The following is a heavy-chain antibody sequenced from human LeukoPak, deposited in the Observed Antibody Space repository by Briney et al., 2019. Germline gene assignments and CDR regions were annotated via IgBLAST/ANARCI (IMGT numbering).Heavy chain of an antibody. CDR1: GGSISGSS. V-gene: IGHV4-59*08. CDR2: IYNSVST. CDR3: ARQSDSSGYYSFDY. Sequence: PSETLSLTCTVSGGSISGSSWSWIRLPLGKGLEWLGYIYNSVSTHYNPSLEGRVTISVATSKNLFSLKLVSVTAADTTVYYCARQSDSSGYYSFDYWGQGTLVTVSS. D-gene: IGHD3-22*01. J-gene: IGHJ4*02.